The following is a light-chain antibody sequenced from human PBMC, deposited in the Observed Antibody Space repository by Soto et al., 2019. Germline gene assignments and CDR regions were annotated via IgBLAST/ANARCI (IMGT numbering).Light chain of an antibody. CDR3: QKYNSAPKT. Sequence: DIQMTQSPSSLSASVGDRVTITCRASQGISNYLAWYQQKPVKVPKLLIYAASTLNSGVPCRFSDSGSGSVFPLTISNLQHEDVATHYCQKYNSAPKTFGQGTKVEIK. J-gene: IGKJ1*01. CDR1: QGISNY. V-gene: IGKV1-27*01. CDR2: AAS.